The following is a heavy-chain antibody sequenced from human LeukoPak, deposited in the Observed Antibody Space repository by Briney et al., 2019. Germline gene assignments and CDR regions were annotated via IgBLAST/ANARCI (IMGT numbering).Heavy chain of an antibody. D-gene: IGHD5-12*01. CDR2: INPNSGGT. Sequence: ASVKVSCKASGYTFTGYYMHWVRQAPGQGLEWMGWINPNSGGTNYAQKFQGRVTITRNTSISTAYMELSSLRSEDTAVYYCAREWRQPYYFDYWGQGTLATVSS. V-gene: IGHV1-2*02. CDR3: AREWRQPYYFDY. CDR1: GYTFTGYY. J-gene: IGHJ4*02.